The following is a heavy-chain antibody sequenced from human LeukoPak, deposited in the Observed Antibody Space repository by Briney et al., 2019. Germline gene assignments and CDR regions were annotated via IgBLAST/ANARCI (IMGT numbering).Heavy chain of an antibody. CDR2: MNPNSGNT. Sequence: ASVKVSCKASGYTKYDINWVRQATGQGLEWLGWMNPNSGNTGYAQKFQGRVTITRNTSISTAYMELSRLRSDDTAVYYCARERVFLRNYYYGMDVWGQGTTVTVSS. J-gene: IGHJ6*02. D-gene: IGHD2/OR15-2a*01. CDR3: ARERVFLRNYYYGMDV. CDR1: GYTKYD. V-gene: IGHV1-8*03.